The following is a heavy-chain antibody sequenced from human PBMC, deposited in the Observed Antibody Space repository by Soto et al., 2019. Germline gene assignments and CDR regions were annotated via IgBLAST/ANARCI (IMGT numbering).Heavy chain of an antibody. CDR2: TYYRSKWYN. CDR1: GDSVSSNSAA. D-gene: IGHD2-8*02. J-gene: IGHJ3*02. Sequence: SQTLSLTCAISGDSVSSNSAAWNWIRQSPSRGLEWLGRTYYRSKWYNDYAVSVKSRITINPDTSKNQFSLQLNSVTPEDTAVYYCARDGGVVWSGGASAFDIWGQGTMVTVSS. CDR3: ARDGGVVWSGGASAFDI. V-gene: IGHV6-1*01.